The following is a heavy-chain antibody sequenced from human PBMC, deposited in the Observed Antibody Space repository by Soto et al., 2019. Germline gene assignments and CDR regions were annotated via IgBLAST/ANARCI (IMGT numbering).Heavy chain of an antibody. CDR1: GFTFSAYF. CDR3: ARDIPLGSGTGND. J-gene: IGHJ4*02. Sequence: QVHLVESGGGLVQPGGSLRLSCTASGFTFSAYFMSWIRQAPGKGLEWISYIGGTNGLPNYADSVKGRFTTSRDNAKNSLYLQMNSLRAEDTAVYYCARDIPLGSGTGNDWGQGTLVIVSS. D-gene: IGHD3-10*01. V-gene: IGHV3-11*05. CDR2: IGGTNGLP.